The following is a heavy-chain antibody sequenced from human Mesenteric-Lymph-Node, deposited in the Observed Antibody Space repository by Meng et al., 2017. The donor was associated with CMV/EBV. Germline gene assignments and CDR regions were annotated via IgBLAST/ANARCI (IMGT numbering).Heavy chain of an antibody. Sequence: GGSLRLSCGASGFTFSTYSMNWVRQAPGKGLEWVSSISGTSSYIYYADSVRGRFTISRDNAKNSLYLQMNSLRAEDTAVYYCARVPGDYWGQGTLVIVSS. CDR2: ISGTSSYI. CDR1: GFTFSTYS. J-gene: IGHJ4*02. CDR3: ARVPGDY. V-gene: IGHV3-21*01.